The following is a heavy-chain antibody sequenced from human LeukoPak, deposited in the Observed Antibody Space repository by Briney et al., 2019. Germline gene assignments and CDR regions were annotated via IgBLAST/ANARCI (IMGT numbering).Heavy chain of an antibody. CDR3: ARVSYDILTGYSYIDY. Sequence: GGSLRLSCAASGFTFSRHWMSWVRQAPGKGLEWVANIKQDGSEKHYVDSVKGRFTISRDNAKNSLYLQMNSLRAEDTAVYYCARVSYDILTGYSYIDYWGQGTLVTVSS. CDR1: GFTFSRHW. V-gene: IGHV3-7*01. D-gene: IGHD3-9*01. CDR2: IKQDGSEK. J-gene: IGHJ4*02.